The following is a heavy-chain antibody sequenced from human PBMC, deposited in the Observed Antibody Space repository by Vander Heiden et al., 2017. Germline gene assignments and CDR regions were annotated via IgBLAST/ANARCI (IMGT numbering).Heavy chain of an antibody. J-gene: IGHJ4*02. CDR1: GFTFNSYG. D-gene: IGHD4-17*01. Sequence: QVQLVESGGGVVQPGRSLRRSCAASGFTFNSYGMPWVRQAPGKGLEWVAVISYDGSNKYYADSVKGRFTISRDNSKNTLYLQMNSLRAEDTAVYYCAKDFTVTTEGFDYWGQGTLVTVSS. CDR2: ISYDGSNK. V-gene: IGHV3-30*18. CDR3: AKDFTVTTEGFDY.